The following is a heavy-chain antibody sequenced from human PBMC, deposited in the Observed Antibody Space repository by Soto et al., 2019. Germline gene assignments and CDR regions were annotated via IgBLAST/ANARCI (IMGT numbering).Heavy chain of an antibody. CDR1: GGSFSGYY. CDR3: ARGRTPRYCSSTSCSPGGYFDY. J-gene: IGHJ4*02. D-gene: IGHD2-2*01. CDR2: INHSGST. V-gene: IGHV4-34*01. Sequence: QVQLQQWGAGLLKPSETLSLTCAVYGGSFSGYYWSWIRQPPGKGLEWIGEINHSGSTNYNPSLTSRVTLSVDTSKNQFSLKLSSVTAADTAVYYCARGRTPRYCSSTSCSPGGYFDYWGQGTLVTVSS.